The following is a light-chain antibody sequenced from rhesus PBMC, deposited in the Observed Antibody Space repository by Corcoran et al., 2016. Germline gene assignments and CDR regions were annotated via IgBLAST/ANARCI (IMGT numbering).Light chain of an antibody. CDR1: QSVSSY. Sequence: QVILTQSPATLSLSPGERATLSCRASQSVSSYLAWYQQKPGQAPRLLIHGASSRATGIPDRLSGSGSWTDFTLTISSRGPENIGVYHCYQHSSGYSFGQGTKVEIK. CDR3: YQHSSGYS. CDR2: GAS. J-gene: IGKJ2*01. V-gene: IGKV3-10*01.